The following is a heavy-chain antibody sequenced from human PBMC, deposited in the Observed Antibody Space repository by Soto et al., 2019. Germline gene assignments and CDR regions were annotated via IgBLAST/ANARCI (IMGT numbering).Heavy chain of an antibody. D-gene: IGHD6-19*01. V-gene: IGHV3-74*01. CDR1: GFTFSSYW. CDR3: ARAHAFIAVGGRGGKYYDYGMDV. J-gene: IGHJ6*02. Sequence: PGGSLRLSCAASGFTFSSYWMHWVRQAPGKGLVWVSRINSDGRSTSYADSVKGRFTISRDNAKNTLYLQMNSLRAEDTAVYYCARAHAFIAVGGRGGKYYDYGMDVWGQGTTVTVSS. CDR2: INSDGRST.